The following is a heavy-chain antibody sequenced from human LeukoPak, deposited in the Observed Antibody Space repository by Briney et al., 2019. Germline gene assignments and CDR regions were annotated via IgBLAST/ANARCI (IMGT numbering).Heavy chain of an antibody. J-gene: IGHJ4*02. CDR3: ARGGTYYPYIDY. CDR2: ISAYNGYT. Sequence: ASVKVSCKASGYAFTTTYINWVRQAPGQGLEWMGRISAYNGYTSYAQKFQGRVAMTTDSSTSIAYMDLASLTSDDTAVYYCARGGTYYPYIDYWGQGTLATVSS. D-gene: IGHD1-26*01. CDR1: GYAFTTTY. V-gene: IGHV1-18*01.